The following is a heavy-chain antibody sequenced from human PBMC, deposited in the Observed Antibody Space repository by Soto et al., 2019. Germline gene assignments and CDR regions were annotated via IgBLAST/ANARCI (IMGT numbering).Heavy chain of an antibody. CDR1: GFTFSTYA. V-gene: IGHV3-23*01. J-gene: IGHJ4*02. CDR2: ISVSGSP. CDR3: AKNYFFDS. Sequence: GGSLRLSCAASGFTFSTYAMSWVRQGPGKGLEWVSSISVSGSPYYADPVKGRFTVSRDNSKDTLYLQMNSLTAEDTAVYFCAKNYFFDSWGPGXLVTVSS.